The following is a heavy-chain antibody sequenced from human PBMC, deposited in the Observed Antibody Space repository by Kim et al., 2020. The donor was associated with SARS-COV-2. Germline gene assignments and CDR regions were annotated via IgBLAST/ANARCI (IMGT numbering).Heavy chain of an antibody. Sequence: PAHQGRVTISVDTSTNQFSLKLSSVTAADTAVYYCARGPGYSSSWYFDYWGQGTLVTVSS. D-gene: IGHD6-13*01. CDR3: ARGPGYSSSWYFDY. V-gene: IGHV4-59*09. J-gene: IGHJ4*02.